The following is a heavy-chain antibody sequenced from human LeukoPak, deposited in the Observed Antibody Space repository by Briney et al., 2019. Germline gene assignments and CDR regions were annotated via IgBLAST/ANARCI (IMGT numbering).Heavy chain of an antibody. V-gene: IGHV1-2*02. CDR1: GYTFTGYY. Sequence: GASLKVSCKASGYTFTGYYMHWVRQAPGQGLEWMGWITPNSGGTNYAQTFQGRVTMTRDTSVSTAYMELSRLRSGDTAVYYCARVYPIIAAHYYYYYMDVWGKGTTVTVSS. CDR3: ARVYPIIAAHYYYYYMDV. J-gene: IGHJ6*03. CDR2: ITPNSGGT. D-gene: IGHD6-6*01.